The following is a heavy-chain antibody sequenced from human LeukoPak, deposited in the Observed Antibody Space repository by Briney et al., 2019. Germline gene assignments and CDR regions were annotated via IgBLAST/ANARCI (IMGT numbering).Heavy chain of an antibody. V-gene: IGHV4-59*01. D-gene: IGHD6-13*01. CDR3: ARSSAAVNTYDMDV. J-gene: IGHJ6*03. CDR2: IYYSGGT. CDR1: LGSLLAYK. Sequence: SETLSLTCMDPLGSLLAYKPRSVSQPPGKGLEWIGYIYYSGGTNYNPSLKSRVILAVDTSKNQFSLKLSSVTAAVADTYYSARSSAAVNTYDMDVWGKGTTVTASS.